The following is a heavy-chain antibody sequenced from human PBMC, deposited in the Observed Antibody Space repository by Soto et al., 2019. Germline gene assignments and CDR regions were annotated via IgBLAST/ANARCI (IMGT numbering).Heavy chain of an antibody. CDR2: IIPIFGTA. J-gene: IGHJ4*02. D-gene: IGHD3-3*01. V-gene: IGHV1-69*13. Sequence: SVKVSCKASGGTFSSYAISWVRQAPGQGLEWMGGIIPIFGTANYAQKFQGRVTITADESTSTAYMELSSLRSEDTAVYYCAREGYRFWSAKRFDYWGQGTLVTVSS. CDR3: AREGYRFWSAKRFDY. CDR1: GGTFSSYA.